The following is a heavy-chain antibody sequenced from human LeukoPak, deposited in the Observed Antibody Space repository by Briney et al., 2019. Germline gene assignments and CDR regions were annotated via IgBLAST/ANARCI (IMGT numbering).Heavy chain of an antibody. J-gene: IGHJ4*02. CDR3: AEEINYLSSSSLDY. V-gene: IGHV1-2*02. CDR1: GYTFTRYS. D-gene: IGHD6-6*01. Sequence: ASVTVSCKASGYTFTRYSMHWVRQAPGQGLAWMGWINPNSGGTNYAQMFQGRVTMTSDTSISTAHLELSRLRSDDAAVYYWAEEINYLSSSSLDYWGQGTRVTVAS. CDR2: INPNSGGT.